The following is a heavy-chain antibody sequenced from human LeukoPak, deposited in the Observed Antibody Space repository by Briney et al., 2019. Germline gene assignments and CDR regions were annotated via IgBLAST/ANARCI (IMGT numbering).Heavy chain of an antibody. V-gene: IGHV1-8*01. Sequence: ASVKVSCKPSGYTFSSSDINWVRQATGQGLEWMGWMNPNSGNTGHTQKFQGRVTMTRNTSISTAYMELSSLRSADTAVYYCARGRDYVPQDYWGQGTLVTVSS. D-gene: IGHD4-17*01. CDR2: MNPNSGNT. CDR3: ARGRDYVPQDY. J-gene: IGHJ4*02. CDR1: GYTFSSSD.